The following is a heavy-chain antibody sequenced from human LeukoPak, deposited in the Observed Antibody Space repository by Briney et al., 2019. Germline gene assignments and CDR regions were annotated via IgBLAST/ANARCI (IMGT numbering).Heavy chain of an antibody. V-gene: IGHV3-23*01. J-gene: IGHJ4*02. D-gene: IGHD2-8*01. CDR2: ISDTGATT. CDR3: AKDTSIGRYCTNGVCSPFDY. CDR1: GFTFSSYA. Sequence: GGSLRLSCAGSGFTFSSYAMSWVRQAPGKGLEWVSAISDTGATTYHADSVKGRLTISRDKSRTTLYLQMDSLRAEDTALYYCAKDTSIGRYCTNGVCSPFDYWGRGTLVTVSS.